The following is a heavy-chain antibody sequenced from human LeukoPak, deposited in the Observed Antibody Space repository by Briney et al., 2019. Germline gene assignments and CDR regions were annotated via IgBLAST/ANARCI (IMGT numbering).Heavy chain of an antibody. Sequence: SETLSLTYTVSGGSISTYYWSWIRQPPGKGLEWIGYINYSGSTKYNPSLKSRVTISVDKSKNQFSLKVNSVTAADTAVYYCARASPYDNWSGYWFDPWGQGTLVTVSS. CDR3: ARASPYDNWSGYWFDP. CDR2: INYSGST. V-gene: IGHV4-59*01. D-gene: IGHD3-3*01. CDR1: GGSISTYY. J-gene: IGHJ5*02.